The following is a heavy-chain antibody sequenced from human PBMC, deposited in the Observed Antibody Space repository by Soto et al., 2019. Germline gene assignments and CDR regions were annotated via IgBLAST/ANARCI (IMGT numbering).Heavy chain of an antibody. Sequence: EVQLVESGGGLVQPGGSLRLSCAASGFTFSSYSMNWVRQAPGKGLEWVSCIGTSSSNIYYADSVKGRFTISRDNAKNSLYQQMNSLRDEDTAVYYCARVIRWYDNNFDWCHLTLVTVSS. J-gene: IGHJ4*01. CDR3: ARVIRWYDNNFD. CDR1: GFTFSSYS. CDR2: IGTSSSNI. D-gene: IGHD1-1*01. V-gene: IGHV3-48*02.